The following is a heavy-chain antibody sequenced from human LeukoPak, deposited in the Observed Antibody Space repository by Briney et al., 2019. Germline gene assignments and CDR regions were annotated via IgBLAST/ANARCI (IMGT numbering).Heavy chain of an antibody. J-gene: IGHJ4*02. CDR1: GYTFTGYY. CDR2: INPNSGGT. CDR3: ARVDILTGYLHYFDY. D-gene: IGHD3-9*01. V-gene: IGHV1-2*02. Sequence: ASVKASCKASGYTFTGYYMHWVRQAPGQGLEWMGWINPNSGGTNYAQKFQGRVTMTRDTSISIAYMELSRLRSDDTAVYYCARVDILTGYLHYFDYWGQGTLVTVSS.